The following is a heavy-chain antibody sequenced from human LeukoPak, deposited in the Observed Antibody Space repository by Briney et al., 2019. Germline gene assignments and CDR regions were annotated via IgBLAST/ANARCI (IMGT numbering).Heavy chain of an antibody. J-gene: IGHJ4*02. CDR3: AREGGPYRPLDY. V-gene: IGHV4-59*12. Sequence: SETLSLTCTVSSGSISSYYWSWIRQPPGKGLEWIGEVNPQGSTNYNPSLMGRVAISVDTSENHISLQLTSVTAADTAVYYCAREGGPYRPLDYSGQGTLVTVSS. CDR2: VNPQGST. CDR1: SGSISSYY.